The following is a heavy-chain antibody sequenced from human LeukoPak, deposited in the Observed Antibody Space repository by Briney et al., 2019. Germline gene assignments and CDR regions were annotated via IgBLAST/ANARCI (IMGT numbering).Heavy chain of an antibody. CDR2: IYYSGGT. V-gene: IGHV4-59*08. Sequence: SETLSLTCTVSGGSISSYYWTWIRQPPGKGLGLEWIGYIYYSGGTNYNPSLKSRVTISIDTSKNQVSLKLSSVTAADTAVYYCARLWDSSSSLDYWGQGTLVTVCS. J-gene: IGHJ4*02. CDR1: GGSISSYY. D-gene: IGHD6-6*01. CDR3: ARLWDSSSSLDY.